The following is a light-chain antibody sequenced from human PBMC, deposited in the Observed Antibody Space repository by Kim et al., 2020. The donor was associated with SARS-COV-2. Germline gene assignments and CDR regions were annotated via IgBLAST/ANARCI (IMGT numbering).Light chain of an antibody. V-gene: IGLV1-40*01. CDR2: ANT. Sequence: RVTISCTGSSSNIGTGYDVHGYQQLPGTAPKLLIYANTNRPSGVPDRFSASKSGTSASLAITGLQAEDEADYYCRSYDSSLGGSVFGGGTQLTVL. CDR1: SSNIGTGYD. J-gene: IGLJ2*01. CDR3: RSYDSSLGGSV.